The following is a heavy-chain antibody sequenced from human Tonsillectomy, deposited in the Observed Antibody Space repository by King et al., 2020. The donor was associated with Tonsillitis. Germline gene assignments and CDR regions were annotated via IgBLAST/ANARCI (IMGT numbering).Heavy chain of an antibody. V-gene: IGHV4-34*01. CDR2: INHSGST. D-gene: IGHD6-19*01. Sequence: HVQLQQWGAGLLKPSETLSLTCAVYGGSFSGYYWSWIRQPPGKGLEWIGEINHSGSTNYNPSLKSRVTITVDTSKNQFSLKLSSVTAADTAVYYCARWAVAPTPVGDAFDIWAQGTMVTVSS. J-gene: IGHJ3*02. CDR1: GGSFSGYY. CDR3: ARWAVAPTPVGDAFDI.